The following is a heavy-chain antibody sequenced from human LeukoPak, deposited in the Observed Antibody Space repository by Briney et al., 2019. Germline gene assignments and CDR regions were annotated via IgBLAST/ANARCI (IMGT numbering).Heavy chain of an antibody. CDR2: IYYSGST. D-gene: IGHD5-18*01. J-gene: IGHJ4*02. CDR3: ARRTRIQLWLRVFDY. Sequence: SETLSLTCTVSGGSISSYYWSWIRQPPGKGLEWIGYIYYSGSTNYNPSLKSRVTISVDTSKNQFSLKLSSVTAADTAVYYCARRTRIQLWLRVFDYWGQGTLVTVSS. V-gene: IGHV4-59*12. CDR1: GGSISSYY.